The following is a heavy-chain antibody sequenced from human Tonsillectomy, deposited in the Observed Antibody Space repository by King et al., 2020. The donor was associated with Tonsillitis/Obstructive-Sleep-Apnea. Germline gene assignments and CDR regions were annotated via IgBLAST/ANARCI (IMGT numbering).Heavy chain of an antibody. CDR3: AGGRPYYYYMDV. CDR2: INHSGST. CDR1: GGSFSGYY. Sequence: VQLQQWGAGLLKPSETLSFTCAVYGGSFSGYYWSWIRQPPGRGLEWIGNINHSGSTNYNPSLKSRVTISVDTSKNQFSLKLSSVTAADTAVYYCAGGRPYYYYMDVWGKGTTVTVSS. V-gene: IGHV4-34*01. J-gene: IGHJ6*03.